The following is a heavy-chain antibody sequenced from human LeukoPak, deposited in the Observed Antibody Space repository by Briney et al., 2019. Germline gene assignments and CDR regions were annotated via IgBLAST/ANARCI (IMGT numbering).Heavy chain of an antibody. Sequence: ASVKVSCKASGYTFTSYYMHWVRQAPGQGLEWMGIINPSGGSTSYAQKFQGRVTMTRDTSTSTVYMELRSLRSDDTAVYFCARAGYYDSSGYYHFDYWGQGTLVTVSS. CDR2: INPSGGST. CDR1: GYTFTSYY. CDR3: ARAGYYDSSGYYHFDY. V-gene: IGHV1-46*01. J-gene: IGHJ4*02. D-gene: IGHD3-22*01.